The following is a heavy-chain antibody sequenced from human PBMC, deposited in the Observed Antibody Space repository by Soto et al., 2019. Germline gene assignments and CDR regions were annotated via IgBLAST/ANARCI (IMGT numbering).Heavy chain of an antibody. CDR3: TGAYYDINGYSLDP. CDR1: GGSISSGY. CDR2: IYYGGSI. D-gene: IGHD3-22*01. V-gene: IGHV4-59*01. J-gene: IGHJ5*02. Sequence: SETLSLTCSVSGGSISSGYWTWIRQPPGKGLEWIGYIYYGGSINYNPSLKSRVIISVDTAKNQFSLRLSSVTAADTAVYYCTGAYYDINGYSLDPWGKGTSVTVS.